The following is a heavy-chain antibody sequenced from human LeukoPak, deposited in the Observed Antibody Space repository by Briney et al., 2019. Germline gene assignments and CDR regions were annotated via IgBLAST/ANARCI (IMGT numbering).Heavy chain of an antibody. CDR1: GFTFSSYA. J-gene: IGHJ4*02. CDR3: AKDRLSIAAAGTPFDY. D-gene: IGHD6-13*01. Sequence: GGSLRLSCAASGFTFSSYAMSWVRQAPGKGLEWVSAISGGGGSTYYADSVKGRFTISRDNSKNTLYLQMNSLRAEDTAVYYCAKDRLSIAAAGTPFDYWGQGTLVTVSS. CDR2: ISGGGGST. V-gene: IGHV3-23*01.